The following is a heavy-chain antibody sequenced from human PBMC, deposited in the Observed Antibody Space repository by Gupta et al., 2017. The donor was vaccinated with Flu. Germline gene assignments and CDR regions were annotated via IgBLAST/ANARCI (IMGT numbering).Heavy chain of an antibody. CDR1: GFTVSSNY. Sequence: EVQLVESGGGLVQPGGSLRLSCAASGFTVSSNYMSWVRQAPGKGLEWVSGIYSGGSTYYADSVKGRFTISRHNSKNTLYLQMNSLRAEDTAVYYCASGFKHDYYGSGSATLDAFDIWGQGTMVTVSS. J-gene: IGHJ3*02. CDR3: ASGFKHDYYGSGSATLDAFDI. V-gene: IGHV3-53*04. D-gene: IGHD3-10*01. CDR2: IYSGGST.